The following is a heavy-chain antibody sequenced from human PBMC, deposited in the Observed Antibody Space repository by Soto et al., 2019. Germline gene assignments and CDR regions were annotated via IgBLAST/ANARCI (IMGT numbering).Heavy chain of an antibody. D-gene: IGHD3-10*01. CDR3: SRQVYGSGPNWFDY. CDR2: IYYSGNT. CDR1: DYSISNGYY. Sequence: PSGTLALTCAVSDYSISNGYYWGWIRQPPGKGLEWIGSIYYSGNTYYNPSLKSRVTISVDTSKNQFSLKLNSVTAADTAVYYCSRQVYGSGPNWFDYWGQGPLVTVSS. J-gene: IGHJ5*01. V-gene: IGHV4-38-2*01.